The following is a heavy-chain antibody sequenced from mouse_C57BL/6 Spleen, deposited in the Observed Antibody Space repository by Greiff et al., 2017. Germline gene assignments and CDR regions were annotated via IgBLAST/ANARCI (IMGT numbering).Heavy chain of an antibody. CDR3: AREDYSKGALYAMDY. D-gene: IGHD2-5*01. V-gene: IGHV3-6*01. J-gene: IGHJ4*01. CDR1: GYSITSGYY. CDR2: ISYDGSN. Sequence: EVQLQQSGPGLVKPSQSLSLTCSVTGYSITSGYYWNWIRQFPGNKLEWLGYISYDGSNNYNPSLKNRISITRDTSKNQFFMKLNSVTTEDTATYYCAREDYSKGALYAMDYWGQGTSVTVSS.